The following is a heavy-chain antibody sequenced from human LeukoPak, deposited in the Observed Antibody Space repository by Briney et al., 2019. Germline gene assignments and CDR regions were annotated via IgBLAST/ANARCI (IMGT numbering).Heavy chain of an antibody. Sequence: GGSLRLSCSASGFTFRTYTIHWVRQAPGKGLEYVSSFSSNGGTTHYADSVKGRFTISRDNSKDTLYLQMSSLRAEDTAVYICVKEIIYYNSGRYYSAMDVWGQGTTVTVSS. CDR1: GFTFRTYT. D-gene: IGHD3-10*01. V-gene: IGHV3-64D*06. CDR3: VKEIIYYNSGRYYSAMDV. CDR2: FSSNGGTT. J-gene: IGHJ6*02.